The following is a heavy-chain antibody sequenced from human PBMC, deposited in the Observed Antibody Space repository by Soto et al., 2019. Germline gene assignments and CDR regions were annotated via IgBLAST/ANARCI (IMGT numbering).Heavy chain of an antibody. Sequence: PGGSLRLSCAASGFTFSSYAMSWVRQAPGKGLEWVSAISGSGGSTYYADSVKGRFTISRDNSKNTLYLQMNSLRAEDTAVYYCAKDFIVVVPAAIGWFDPWGQGTLVTVSS. CDR1: GFTFSSYA. CDR3: AKDFIVVVPAAIGWFDP. J-gene: IGHJ5*02. CDR2: ISGSGGST. V-gene: IGHV3-23*01. D-gene: IGHD2-2*01.